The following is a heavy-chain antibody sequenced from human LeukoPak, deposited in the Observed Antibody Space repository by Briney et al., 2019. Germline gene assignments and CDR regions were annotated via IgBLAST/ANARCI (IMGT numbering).Heavy chain of an antibody. Sequence: GGSLRLSCEASGFSVTNHYMSWFRLAPGEGLEWVSVLYTGVIRYYAGFVRGRFTISRDDSKNTLFLQMNNLRAEDTAICYCTKMFTKDNWYGGPDYWGQGTLVTVSS. CDR3: TKMFTKDNWYGGPDY. CDR1: GFSVTNHY. D-gene: IGHD2-8*01. CDR2: LYTGVIR. V-gene: IGHV3-53*01. J-gene: IGHJ4*02.